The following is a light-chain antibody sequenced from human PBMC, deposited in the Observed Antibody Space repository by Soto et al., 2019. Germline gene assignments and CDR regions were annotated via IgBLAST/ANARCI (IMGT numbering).Light chain of an antibody. V-gene: IGKV1-5*01. CDR1: QNIVNW. CDR3: QQYNTYSAT. CDR2: GAS. J-gene: IGKJ5*01. Sequence: DIQMTQSPSTLSPSVGDRVTITCRASQNIVNWLAWYQQKPGKAPKILIYGASTLEMGVPSRFSGSGSWTEFTLTITNLQPDDSATYYCQQYNTYSATFGQGTRLEIK.